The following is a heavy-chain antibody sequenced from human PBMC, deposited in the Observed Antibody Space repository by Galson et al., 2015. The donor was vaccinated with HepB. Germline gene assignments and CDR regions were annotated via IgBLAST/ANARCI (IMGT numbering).Heavy chain of an antibody. V-gene: IGHV1-46*01. CDR3: ARADYSSGWSGYYYYYMDV. D-gene: IGHD6-19*01. Sequence: SVKVSCKASGYTFTSYYMHWVRQAPGQGLEWMGIINPSGGSTSYAQKFQGRVTMTRDTSTSTVYMELSSLRSEDTAVYYCARADYSSGWSGYYYYYMDVWCKVTTVTVSS. CDR1: GYTFTSYY. CDR2: INPSGGST. J-gene: IGHJ6*03.